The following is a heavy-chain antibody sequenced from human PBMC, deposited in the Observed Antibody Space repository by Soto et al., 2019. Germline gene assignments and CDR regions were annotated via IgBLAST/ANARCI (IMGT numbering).Heavy chain of an antibody. CDR1: GLTFSDSY. Sequence: QVQLVESGGGLVKPGGSLRLSCAASGLTFSDSYLNWIRHAPGKGLEWLAYISSSGSSIFYAGCVKGRFTISRDNAKNSLYLHMSSLRAEDTAMYYCARVWFGEWGYAMDVWGQGTTVTVSS. CDR2: ISSSGSSI. D-gene: IGHD3-10*01. CDR3: ARVWFGEWGYAMDV. J-gene: IGHJ6*02. V-gene: IGHV3-11*01.